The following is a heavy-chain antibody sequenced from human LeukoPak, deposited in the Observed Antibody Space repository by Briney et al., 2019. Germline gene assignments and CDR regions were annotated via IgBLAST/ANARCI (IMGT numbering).Heavy chain of an antibody. CDR2: ISGDGGST. CDR1: GFTLDDYA. D-gene: IGHD5-12*01. V-gene: IGHV3-43*02. CDR3: TKELWEPRGDGGYGLAY. Sequence: GGSLRLSCAASGFTLDDYAMHWVRQAPGRGLDWVSLISGDGGSTYYADSVKGRFTISRDNSKNSLYLQMNSLRTKDTALYYCTKELWEPRGDGGYGLAYWGRGILVPVAS. J-gene: IGHJ4*02.